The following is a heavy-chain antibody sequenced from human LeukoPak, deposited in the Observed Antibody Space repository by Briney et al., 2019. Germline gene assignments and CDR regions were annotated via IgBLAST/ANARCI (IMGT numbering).Heavy chain of an antibody. CDR1: GFTFSSYA. D-gene: IGHD4-17*01. Sequence: GGSLRLSCAASGFTFSSYAMSWVRQAPGKGLEWVSAISGSGGGTYYADSVKGRFTISRDNSKNTLYLQMNSLRAEDTAAYYCAKESTTDYGDYQPFGNWGQGTLVTVSS. CDR3: AKESTTDYGDYQPFGN. V-gene: IGHV3-23*01. J-gene: IGHJ4*02. CDR2: ISGSGGGT.